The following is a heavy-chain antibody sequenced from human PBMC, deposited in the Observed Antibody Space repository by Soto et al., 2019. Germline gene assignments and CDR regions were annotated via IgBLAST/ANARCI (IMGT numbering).Heavy chain of an antibody. J-gene: IGHJ6*02. D-gene: IGHD2-15*01. Sequence: PGESLKISCKGSGYSFTSYWIGWVRQMPGKGLEWMGIIYPGDSDTRYSPSFQGQVTISADKSISTAYLQWSSLKASDTAMYYCGILSCGCSGGSCYSLGFSHYSSGRDVWGQGT. V-gene: IGHV5-51*01. CDR1: GYSFTSYW. CDR3: GILSCGCSGGSCYSLGFSHYSSGRDV. CDR2: IYPGDSDT.